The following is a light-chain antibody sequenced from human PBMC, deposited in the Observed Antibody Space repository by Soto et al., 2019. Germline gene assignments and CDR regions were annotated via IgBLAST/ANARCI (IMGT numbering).Light chain of an antibody. CDR2: GAS. J-gene: IGKJ3*01. Sequence: VMTQSPATLSVSPGERATLSCRASQSLRSSLAWYQQKPGQAPRLLIYGASTRATGIPARFSGSGSGTEFTLTISSLQPEDVATYYCQKYNSAPYTFGPGTKVDIK. CDR3: QKYNSAPYT. V-gene: IGKV3-15*01. CDR1: QSLRSS.